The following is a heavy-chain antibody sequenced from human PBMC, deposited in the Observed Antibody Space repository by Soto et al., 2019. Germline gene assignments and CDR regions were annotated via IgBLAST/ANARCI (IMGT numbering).Heavy chain of an antibody. Sequence: SGPTLVNPTETLTLACTVSGFSLTPGKMGVSWIRQPPGKALEWLAHIFSDNERSYSTSLQGRLTISKDTSGSQVVLSMTNVDPVDTATYYCARMNVDSYQFYYAMDVWGQGTTVTVSS. J-gene: IGHJ6*02. V-gene: IGHV2-26*01. D-gene: IGHD4-17*01. CDR1: GFSLTPGKMG. CDR2: IFSDNER. CDR3: ARMNVDSYQFYYAMDV.